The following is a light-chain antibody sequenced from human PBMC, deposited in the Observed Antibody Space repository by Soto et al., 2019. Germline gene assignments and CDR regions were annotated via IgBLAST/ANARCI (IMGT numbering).Light chain of an antibody. CDR1: QSVSSY. V-gene: IGKV3-11*01. CDR3: QQRSSWPRT. CDR2: DAS. J-gene: IGKJ2*01. Sequence: EIVLTQSPATLSFSPGDRATLSCRASQSVSSYLAWYQQKPGQTPRLLIYDASHRATGIPARFSGSGSGTDFTLTISSLETEDFAVYYCQQRSSWPRTFGQGTKLEIK.